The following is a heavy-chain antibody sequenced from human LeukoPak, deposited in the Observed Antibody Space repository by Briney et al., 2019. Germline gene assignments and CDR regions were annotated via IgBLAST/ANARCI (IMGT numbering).Heavy chain of an antibody. V-gene: IGHV1-8*01. CDR1: GYTFTSYD. CDR3: ARGLRLRYFDWSPPTAY. CDR2: MNPNSGNT. J-gene: IGHJ4*02. D-gene: IGHD3-9*01. Sequence: ASVKVSCKASGYTFTSYDINWVRQATGQGLGWMGWMNPNSGNTGYAQKFQGRVTMTRNTSISTAYMELSSLRSGDTAVYYCARGLRLRYFDWSPPTAYWGQGTLVTVSS.